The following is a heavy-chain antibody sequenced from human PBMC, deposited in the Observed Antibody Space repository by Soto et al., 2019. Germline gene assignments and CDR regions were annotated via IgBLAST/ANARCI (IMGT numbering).Heavy chain of an antibody. CDR2: ISWDGGSS. D-gene: IGHD6-6*01. V-gene: IGHV3-43D*03. CDR3: AKDISSSSSYYYCGFDV. Sequence: GGSLRLSGAASGITFDDYAMHWVRQAPGKGLEWVSLISWDGGSSYYADSVKVRFTISRDNSKNSLSLQMNSLRVEDTAFSYCAKDISSSSSYYYCGFDVWGQGTTVTVSS. J-gene: IGHJ6*02. CDR1: GITFDDYA.